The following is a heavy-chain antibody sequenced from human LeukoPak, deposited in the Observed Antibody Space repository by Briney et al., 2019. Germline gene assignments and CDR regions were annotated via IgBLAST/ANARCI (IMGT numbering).Heavy chain of an antibody. CDR2: INPNSGGT. Sequence: GASVKVSCKASGYTFTGYYMHWVRQAPGQGLEWMGWINPNSGGTNYAQKFQGRVTMTRDTSISTAYMELSRLRSDDTAVYYCARSDYYGSGSYYNMFPHDYWGQGTLVTVSS. J-gene: IGHJ4*02. CDR1: GYTFTGYY. CDR3: ARSDYYGSGSYYNMFPHDY. D-gene: IGHD3-10*01. V-gene: IGHV1-2*02.